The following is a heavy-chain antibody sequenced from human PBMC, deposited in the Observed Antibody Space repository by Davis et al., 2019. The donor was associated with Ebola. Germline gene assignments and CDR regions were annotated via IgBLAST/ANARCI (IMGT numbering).Heavy chain of an antibody. CDR1: GFSFSNYG. Sequence: GGSLRLSCAASGFSFSNYGMHWVRQAPGKGLEWVAVISYDGSNKYYADSVKGRFTISRDNSKNTLYLQMNSLRAEDTAVYYCARGPTMIVVVTPFDYWGQGTLVTVSS. CDR3: ARGPTMIVVVTPFDY. J-gene: IGHJ4*02. V-gene: IGHV3-30*03. D-gene: IGHD3-22*01. CDR2: ISYDGSNK.